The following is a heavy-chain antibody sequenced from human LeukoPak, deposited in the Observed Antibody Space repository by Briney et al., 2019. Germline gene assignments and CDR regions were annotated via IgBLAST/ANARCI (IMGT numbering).Heavy chain of an antibody. V-gene: IGHV4-34*01. CDR2: INHSGST. J-gene: IGHJ3*02. CDR1: GGSFSGYY. D-gene: IGHD2-2*01. CDR3: ARDMRCSSTSCYPDAFDI. Sequence: SETLSLTCAVYGGSFSGYYWSWIRQPPGKGLEWIGEINHSGSTNYNPSLKSRVTISVDTSKNQFSLKLSSVTAADTAVYYCARDMRCSSTSCYPDAFDIWGQGTMVTVSS.